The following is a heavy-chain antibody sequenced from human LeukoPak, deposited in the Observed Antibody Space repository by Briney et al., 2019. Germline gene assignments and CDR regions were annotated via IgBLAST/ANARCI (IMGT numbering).Heavy chain of an antibody. D-gene: IGHD6-19*01. CDR1: GFTFSTYA. V-gene: IGHV3-23*01. J-gene: IGHJ4*02. Sequence: HPGGSLRLSCAASGFTFSTYAMNWVRQAPAKGLEWVSTIGGGGPTTDYADSVKDRFTISRDNSKNTLYLQMNSLRAEDTAVYFCARGFLGGTDQYFDSWGQGTLVTVSS. CDR3: ARGFLGGTDQYFDS. CDR2: IGGGGPTT.